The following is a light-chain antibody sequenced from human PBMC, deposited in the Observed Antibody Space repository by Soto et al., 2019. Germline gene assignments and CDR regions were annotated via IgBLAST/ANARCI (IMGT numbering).Light chain of an antibody. CDR1: NSDIGAYNY. CDR2: EVS. J-gene: IGLJ1*01. Sequence: QSALTQPPSASGSPGQSVTISCTGTNSDIGAYNYVSWYQQHPGKAPKLMIYEVSRRPSGVPDRFSGSKSGNTASLTVSGLQAEDEADYYCSSYAGSNILFFGTGTKVTVL. V-gene: IGLV2-8*01. CDR3: SSYAGSNILF.